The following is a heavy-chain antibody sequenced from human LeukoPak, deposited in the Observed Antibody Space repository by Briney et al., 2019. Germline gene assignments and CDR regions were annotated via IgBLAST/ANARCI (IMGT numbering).Heavy chain of an antibody. V-gene: IGHV3-66*02. D-gene: IGHD4-23*01. CDR2: IYSGGST. CDR1: GFTVSSNY. J-gene: IGHJ6*02. CDR3: ARDWRWKAVNYYYGMDV. Sequence: GGSLRLSCAASGFTVSSNYMSWVRQAPGKGLEWVSVIYSGGSTYYADSVKGRFTISRDNSKNTLYLQMNSLRAEGTAVYYCARDWRWKAVNYYYGMDVWGQGTTVTVSS.